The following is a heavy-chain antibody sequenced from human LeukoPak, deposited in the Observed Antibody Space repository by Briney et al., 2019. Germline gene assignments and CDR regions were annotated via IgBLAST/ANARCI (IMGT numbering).Heavy chain of an antibody. D-gene: IGHD3-22*01. J-gene: IGHJ4*02. CDR1: GGSISSGGYY. CDR2: IYYSGST. Sequence: PSQTLSLTCTVSGGSISSGGYYWSWIRQHPGKGLEWIGYIYYSGSTYYNPSLKSRVTISVDTSKNQFSLKLSSVTAVDTAVYYCATSSSGYYYVGYWGQGTLVTVSS. CDR3: ATSSSGYYYVGY. V-gene: IGHV4-31*03.